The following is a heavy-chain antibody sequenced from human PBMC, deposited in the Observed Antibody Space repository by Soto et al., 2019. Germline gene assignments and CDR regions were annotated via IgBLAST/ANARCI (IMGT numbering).Heavy chain of an antibody. CDR2: ISAYNGNT. J-gene: IGHJ4*02. D-gene: IGHD3-16*01. Sequence: ASVKVSCKASGYTFTSYGISWVRQAPGQGLEWMGWISAYNGNTNYAQKLQGRVTMTTDTSTSTVYMELRSLRSDDTDLYYCARDRTFGGVMCYWGQGALVTVSS. V-gene: IGHV1-18*01. CDR3: ARDRTFGGVMCY. CDR1: GYTFTSYG.